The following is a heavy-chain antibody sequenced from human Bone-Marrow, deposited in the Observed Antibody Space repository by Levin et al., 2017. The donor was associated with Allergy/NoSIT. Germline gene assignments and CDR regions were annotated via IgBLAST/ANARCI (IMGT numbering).Heavy chain of an antibody. V-gene: IGHV3-48*03. CDR3: ARDGDYGGHFDY. Sequence: PGGSLRLSCAASGFTFTSYEFDWIRQAPGKGLEWVAYISESGSPTYYADSVKGRFTVSRDNAKNSLFLQMDSLTADDTAVYYCARDGDYGGHFDYWGPGTLVSVSS. CDR1: GFTFTSYE. J-gene: IGHJ4*02. CDR2: ISESGSPT. D-gene: IGHD4-23*01.